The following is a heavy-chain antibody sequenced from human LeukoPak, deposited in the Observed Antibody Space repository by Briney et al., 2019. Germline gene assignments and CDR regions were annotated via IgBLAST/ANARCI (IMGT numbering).Heavy chain of an antibody. CDR3: ARGGSLGYCSSTSCSIAAAGNYYYGMDV. Sequence: ASVKVSCKASGYTFTSNYIHWVRQAPGQGLEWMGMIYPRDGSTSYAQKFQGRVTVTRDTSTSTVHMELSGLRSEDTAVYYCARGGSLGYCSSTSCSIAAAGNYYYGMDVWGQGTTVTVSS. V-gene: IGHV1-46*01. CDR2: IYPRDGST. CDR1: GYTFTSNY. D-gene: IGHD2-2*01. J-gene: IGHJ6*02.